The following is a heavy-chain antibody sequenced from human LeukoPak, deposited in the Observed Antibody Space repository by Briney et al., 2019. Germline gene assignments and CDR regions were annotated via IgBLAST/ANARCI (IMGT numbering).Heavy chain of an antibody. V-gene: IGHV3-74*01. CDR3: AGDGNSPSSGWGYYYYYYYMDV. D-gene: IGHD6-19*01. CDR2: INSDGSST. Sequence: GGSLRLSCAASGFTFSSYWMHWVRQAPGKGLVWVSRINSDGSSTSYADSVKGRFTISRDNAKNTLYLQMNSLRAEDTAVYYCAGDGNSPSSGWGYYYYYYYMDVWGKGTTVTVSS. J-gene: IGHJ6*03. CDR1: GFTFSSYW.